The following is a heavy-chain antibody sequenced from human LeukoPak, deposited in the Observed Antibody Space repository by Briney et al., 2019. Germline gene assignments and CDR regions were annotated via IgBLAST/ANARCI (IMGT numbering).Heavy chain of an antibody. CDR3: AKSGGSYRRGGFDY. D-gene: IGHD1-26*01. V-gene: IGHV4-39*01. Sequence: SETLSLTCTVSGGSISSSSYYWGWIRQPPGKGLEWIGSIYYSGSTYYNPSLKSRVTISVDTSKNQFSLKLSSVTAADTAVYYCAKSGGSYRRGGFDYWGQGTLVTVSS. CDR2: IYYSGST. J-gene: IGHJ4*02. CDR1: GGSISSSSYY.